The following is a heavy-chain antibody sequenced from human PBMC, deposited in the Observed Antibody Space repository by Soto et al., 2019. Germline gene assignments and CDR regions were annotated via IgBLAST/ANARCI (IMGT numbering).Heavy chain of an antibody. CDR2: ITTSSAYI. J-gene: IGHJ5*02. CDR3: VRSGTARLLRHSWFDT. Sequence: EVQLVESGGGLVKPGGSLRLSCAASGFTFNTYDMNWVRQAPGKGLEWVSSITTSSAYIYYADSLKGRITISRDNAKNSLLLQMKSLRAEDNAVYYCVRSGTARLLRHSWFDTWGQGTLVTVSS. V-gene: IGHV3-21*01. CDR1: GFTFNTYD. D-gene: IGHD2-21*01.